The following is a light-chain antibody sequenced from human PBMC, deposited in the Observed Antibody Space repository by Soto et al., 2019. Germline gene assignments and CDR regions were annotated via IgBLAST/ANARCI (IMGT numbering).Light chain of an antibody. CDR3: SSYTSSSTLYV. CDR2: DVS. Sequence: QSALTQPASGSGSPGQAITISCTGTSRDVGGYNYVSWYQQHPGKAPKLMIYDVSNRPSGVSNRSPGSKSANTASLTISALQAEDEADYYCSSYTSSSTLYVFGTGTKVTVL. V-gene: IGLV2-14*01. J-gene: IGLJ1*01. CDR1: SRDVGGYNY.